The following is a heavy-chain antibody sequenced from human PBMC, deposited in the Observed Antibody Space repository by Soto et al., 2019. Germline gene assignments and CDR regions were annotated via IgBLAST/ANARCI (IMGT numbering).Heavy chain of an antibody. V-gene: IGHV4-39*02. Sequence: PSETLSLTCTVSVASFSRGSSYWGWFRQPPGKWLEWIGSIYYSGNTYYTPSLKSRVTISVDTSKNQFSLKLSSVTAADTAVYYCAREGGRYCTGGSCQVDYWGQGTLVTVSS. CDR3: AREGGRYCTGGSCQVDY. CDR2: IYYSGNT. CDR1: VASFSRGSSY. J-gene: IGHJ4*02. D-gene: IGHD2-15*01.